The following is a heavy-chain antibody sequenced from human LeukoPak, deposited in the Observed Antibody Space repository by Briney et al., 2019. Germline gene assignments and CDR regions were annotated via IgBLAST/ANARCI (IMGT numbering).Heavy chain of an antibody. CDR3: ASDRSYGSTWYRHLDY. D-gene: IGHD6-13*01. CDR2: VAATGGGG. Sequence: GGSLRLSCAASGFTFSSYVMSWVRQAPGKGLEWVSAVAATGGGGYYADSVKGRFTISRDNFKNTLYLQMNSLRVEDTAVYYCASDRSYGSTWYRHLDYWGQGTLVTVSS. V-gene: IGHV3-23*01. CDR1: GFTFSSYV. J-gene: IGHJ4*02.